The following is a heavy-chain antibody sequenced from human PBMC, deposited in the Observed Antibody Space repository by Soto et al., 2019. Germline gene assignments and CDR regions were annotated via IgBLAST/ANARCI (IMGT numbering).Heavy chain of an antibody. CDR2: ISSSSSYI. CDR1: GFTFSSYS. D-gene: IGHD4-17*01. J-gene: IGHJ5*02. CDR3: ARDHDYGDYDQNWFDP. V-gene: IGHV3-21*01. Sequence: GGSLRLSCAASGFTFSSYSMNWVRQAPGKGLEWVSSISSSSSYIYYADSVKGRFTISRDNAKNSLYLQMNSLRAEDTAVYYCARDHDYGDYDQNWFDPWGQGTLVTVSS.